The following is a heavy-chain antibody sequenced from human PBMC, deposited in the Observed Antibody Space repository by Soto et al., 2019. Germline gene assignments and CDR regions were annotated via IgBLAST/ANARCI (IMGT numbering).Heavy chain of an antibody. CDR3: ARDLGYYASDGYFDY. CDR1: GFTFSDYY. Sequence: PGRSLRLSCAASGFTFSDYYMSWIRQAPGKGLEWVSYISSSGSIIYYADSVKGRFTISRDNAKNSLYLQMNSLRAEDTAVYYCARDLGYYASDGYFDYWGQGTLVTVSS. V-gene: IGHV3-11*01. J-gene: IGHJ4*02. CDR2: ISSSGSII. D-gene: IGHD3-22*01.